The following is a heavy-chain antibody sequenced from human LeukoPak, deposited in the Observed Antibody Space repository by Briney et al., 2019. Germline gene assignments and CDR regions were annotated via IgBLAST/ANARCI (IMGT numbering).Heavy chain of an antibody. D-gene: IGHD3-10*01. V-gene: IGHV1-2*02. CDR3: ATNILVRDIINWFDP. Sequence: GASVKVSCKASGYSFADYYMHWVRQAPGQGLEWMGWIKPNSGDTRFAQKFQGRVTMTRDTSISTAYMELSSLRYDDTAVYYCATNILVRDIINWFDPWGQGTLVTVSS. J-gene: IGHJ5*02. CDR1: GYSFADYY. CDR2: IKPNSGDT.